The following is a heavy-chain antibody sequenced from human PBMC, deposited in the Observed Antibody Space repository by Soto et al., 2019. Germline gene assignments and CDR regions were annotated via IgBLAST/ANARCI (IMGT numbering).Heavy chain of an antibody. J-gene: IGHJ5*02. CDR2: ISTYSGDT. D-gene: IGHD5-12*01. CDR3: ARRDGPTTSENGFDP. V-gene: IGHV1-18*01. CDR1: GYTFFTYD. Sequence: QVHLVQSGVEVKTPGASVKVSCQASGYTFFTYDISWVRQAPGQGLEWMGWISTYSGDTKYAQKFQGRVTMTTDTSTTRASMEMRGLRADDTAVYYCARRDGPTTSENGFDPRGQGNLVTVFS.